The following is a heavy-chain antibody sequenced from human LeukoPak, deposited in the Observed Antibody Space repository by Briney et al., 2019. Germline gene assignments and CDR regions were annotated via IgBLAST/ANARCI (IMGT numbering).Heavy chain of an antibody. CDR3: ARDIVLVPAAMWQPEWGSTNWFDP. J-gene: IGHJ5*02. V-gene: IGHV1-69*02. CDR2: IIPILGIA. Sequence: SVKVSCKASGGTFSSYTISWVRQAPGQGLEWMGRIIPILGIANYAQKFQGRVMITADKSTSTAYMELSSLRSEDTAVYYCARDIVLVPAAMWQPEWGSTNWFDPWGQGTLVTVSS. D-gene: IGHD2-2*01. CDR1: GGTFSSYT.